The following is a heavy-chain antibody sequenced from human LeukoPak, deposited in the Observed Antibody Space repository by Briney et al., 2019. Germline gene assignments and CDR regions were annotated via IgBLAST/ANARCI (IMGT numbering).Heavy chain of an antibody. V-gene: IGHV3-66*01. J-gene: IGHJ6*02. D-gene: IGHD3-22*01. CDR1: GFTVSSNY. CDR3: ARYYYDSSGHLYGMDV. Sequence: GGSLRLSCAASGFTVSSNYMSWVRQAPGKGLEWVSVIYSGGSTYYADSVKGRFTISRDNSKNTLYLQMNSLRAEDTAVYYCARYYYDSSGHLYGMDVWGQGTTVTVSS. CDR2: IYSGGST.